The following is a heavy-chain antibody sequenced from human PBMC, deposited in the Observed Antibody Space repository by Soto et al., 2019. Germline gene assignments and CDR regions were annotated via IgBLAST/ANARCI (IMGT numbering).Heavy chain of an antibody. D-gene: IGHD3-3*01. CDR3: AKGNNLEWFLSPIAY. CDR1: GFTFSNYV. V-gene: IGHV3-23*01. J-gene: IGHJ4*02. Sequence: EVQLLDAGGGLLQPGGALRLSCAASGFTFSNYVMIWVRQAPGKGLEWVSAISGSGGSTYSADSVKGRFTISRDNSKNTLYLQMDILRAEDTAVYYCAKGNNLEWFLSPIAYWGQGTLVTVSP. CDR2: ISGSGGST.